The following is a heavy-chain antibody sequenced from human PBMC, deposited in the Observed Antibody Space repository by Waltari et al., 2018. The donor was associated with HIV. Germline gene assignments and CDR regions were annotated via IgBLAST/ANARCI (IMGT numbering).Heavy chain of an antibody. CDR1: RYSFTSHF. Sequence: DVQLLKSGAAVKKPGEPLYITWTDSRYSFTSHFTSWLRQMPGKGLEWMGIMCAGDSDTRYSPSFQGEVTIAADKSISTAYLQWSSLKVSDTAMYYCARQRAVAGTFDYWGQGALVTVSS. D-gene: IGHD6-19*01. J-gene: IGHJ4*02. CDR3: ARQRAVAGTFDY. V-gene: IGHV5-51*01. CDR2: MCAGDSDT.